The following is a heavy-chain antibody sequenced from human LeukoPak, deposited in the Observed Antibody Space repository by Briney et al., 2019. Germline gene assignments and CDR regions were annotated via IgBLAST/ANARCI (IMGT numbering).Heavy chain of an antibody. J-gene: IGHJ4*02. V-gene: IGHV3-7*03. CDR2: IKQDGSEK. CDR3: AKEGGYGELSSYFDY. D-gene: IGHD3-16*02. Sequence: PGGSLRLPCAASGFTFSSYWMSWVRQAPGKGLEWVANIKQDGSEKYYVDSVKGRFTISRDNSKNTLYLQMNSLRAEDTAVYYCAKEGGYGELSSYFDYWGQGTLVTVSS. CDR1: GFTFSSYW.